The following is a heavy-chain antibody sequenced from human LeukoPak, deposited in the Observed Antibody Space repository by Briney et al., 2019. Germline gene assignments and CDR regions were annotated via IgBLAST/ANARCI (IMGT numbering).Heavy chain of an antibody. CDR2: IKQDGSEK. J-gene: IGHJ4*02. V-gene: IGHV3-7*04. CDR1: GFTLSELW. Sequence: GWSLRLSCVASGFTLSELWMNWVRQAPGKGLEWVANIKQDGSEKKYVDSVKGRFTISRGDAKNSVYLQMNRLKVEDTAVYYCVGGYGWLPDYWGQGTLVTVSS. CDR3: VGGYGWLPDY. D-gene: IGHD6-19*01.